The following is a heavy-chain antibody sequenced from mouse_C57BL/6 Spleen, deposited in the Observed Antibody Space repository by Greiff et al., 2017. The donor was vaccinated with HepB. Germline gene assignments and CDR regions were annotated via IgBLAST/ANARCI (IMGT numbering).Heavy chain of an antibody. CDR1: GYAFSSSW. CDR3: ARGDYDYVDY. Sequence: VQLQQSGPELVKPGASVKISCKASGYAFSSSWMNWVKQRPGKGLEWIGRIYPGDGDTNYNGKFKGKATLTADKSSSTAYMQLSSLTSEDSAVYFCARGDYDYVDYWGQGTTLTVSS. D-gene: IGHD2-4*01. V-gene: IGHV1-82*01. CDR2: IYPGDGDT. J-gene: IGHJ2*01.